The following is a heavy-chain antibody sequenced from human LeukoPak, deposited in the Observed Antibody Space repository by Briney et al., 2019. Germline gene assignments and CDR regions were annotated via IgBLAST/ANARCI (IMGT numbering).Heavy chain of an antibody. J-gene: IGHJ3*02. D-gene: IGHD3-10*02. V-gene: IGHV1-69*04. CDR2: IIPIPGIA. CDR1: GGTFSRYA. CDR3: ARDDRDYVGAFDI. Sequence: SVKVSCKASGGTFSRYAISWARQAPGQGLEWMGRIIPIPGIANYAQKFQGRVTITADKSTSTAYMELSSLRSEDTAVYYCARDDRDYVGAFDIWGQGTMVTVSS.